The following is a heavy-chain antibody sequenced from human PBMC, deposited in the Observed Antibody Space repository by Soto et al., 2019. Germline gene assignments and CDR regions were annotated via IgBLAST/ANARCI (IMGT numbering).Heavy chain of an antibody. CDR2: IYYSGST. J-gene: IGHJ6*02. CDR1: GGSISSGDYY. Sequence: QVQLQESGPGLVKPSQTLSLTCTVSGGSISSGDYYWSWIRQPPGKGLEWIGYIYYSGSTYYNPSXXGRVTISVDTXXNXFXXKLSSVTAADTAVYYCARAATHGRSGYYYYYGMDVWGQGTTVTVSS. D-gene: IGHD3-3*01. CDR3: ARAATHGRSGYYYYYGMDV. V-gene: IGHV4-30-4*01.